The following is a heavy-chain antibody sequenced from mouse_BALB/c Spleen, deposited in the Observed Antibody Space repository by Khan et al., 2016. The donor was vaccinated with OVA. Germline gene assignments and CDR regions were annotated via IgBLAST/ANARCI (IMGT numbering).Heavy chain of an antibody. J-gene: IGHJ3*01. Sequence: LQQPGSELVRPGASVKLSCKASGYTFTSYWMHWVKQRPGQGLEWIGDIYPGSGSTNYDEKFKSKATLTVDTSSSTAYMQHSSLTSEDSAVFCCTRGSGWFAYWGGGTLVTLSA. V-gene: IGHV1S22*01. D-gene: IGHD1-3*01. CDR2: IYPGSGST. CDR1: GYTFTSYW. CDR3: TRGSGWFAY.